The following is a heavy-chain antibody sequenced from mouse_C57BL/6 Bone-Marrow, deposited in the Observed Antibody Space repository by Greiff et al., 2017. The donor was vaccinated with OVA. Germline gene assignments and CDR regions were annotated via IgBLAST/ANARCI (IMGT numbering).Heavy chain of an antibody. V-gene: IGHV3-1*01. Sequence: VQLKESGPGMVKPSQSLSLTCTVTGYSITSGYDWHWIRHFPGNKLEWMGYISYSGSTNYNPSLKSRISITHDTSKNHFFLKLNSVTTEDTATYYCARRGYDYDYFDYWGQGTTLTVSS. CDR1: GYSITSGYD. CDR3: ARRGYDYDYFDY. CDR2: ISYSGST. J-gene: IGHJ2*01. D-gene: IGHD2-4*01.